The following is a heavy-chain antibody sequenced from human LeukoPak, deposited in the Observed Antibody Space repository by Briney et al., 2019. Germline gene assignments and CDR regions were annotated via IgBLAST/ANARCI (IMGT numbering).Heavy chain of an antibody. J-gene: IGHJ5*02. Sequence: GGSLRLSCAASGFTFSNHAMSWVRQTPGKGLQWVAVISESGRTTEYADSVKGRFNISSDNSKNTLYLQMTNLRAADTAVYYCAKDLSRAVAADWFDPWDQGSLVTVSS. CDR1: GFTFSNHA. CDR3: AKDLSRAVAADWFDP. V-gene: IGHV3-23*01. CDR2: ISESGRTT. D-gene: IGHD6-19*01.